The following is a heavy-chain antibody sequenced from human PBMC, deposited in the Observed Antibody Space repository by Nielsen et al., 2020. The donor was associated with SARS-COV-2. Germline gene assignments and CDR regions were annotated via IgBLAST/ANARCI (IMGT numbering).Heavy chain of an antibody. J-gene: IGHJ4*02. CDR2: ISSNGGST. D-gene: IGHD5-18*01. CDR3: VKRGGIQLWLGLFDTDDY. Sequence: ETLSLTCTVSGGSISSSSYYWGWIRQAPGKGLEYVSAISSNGGSTYYADSVKGRFTISRDNSKNTLYLQMSSLRAEDTAVYYCVKRGGIQLWLGLFDTDDYWGQGTLVTVSS. V-gene: IGHV3-64D*06. CDR1: GGSISSSS.